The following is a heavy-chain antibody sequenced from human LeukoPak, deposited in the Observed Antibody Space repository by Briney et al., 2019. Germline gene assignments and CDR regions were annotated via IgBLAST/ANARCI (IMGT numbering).Heavy chain of an antibody. CDR1: GGTFSSYA. CDR2: IIPILGIA. CDR3: ASPLGVGDDAFDI. J-gene: IGHJ3*02. D-gene: IGHD2-8*02. V-gene: IGHV1-69*04. Sequence: SVKVSCKASGGTFSSYAISWVRQAPGQGLEWMGRIIPILGIANYAQKFQGRVTITADKSTSTAYMELSSLRSEDTAVYYCASPLGVGDDAFDIWGQGTMVTVSS.